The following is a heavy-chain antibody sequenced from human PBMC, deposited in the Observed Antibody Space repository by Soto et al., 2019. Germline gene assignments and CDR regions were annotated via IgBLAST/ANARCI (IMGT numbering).Heavy chain of an antibody. CDR1: GYTFTGYY. Sequence: ASVKVSCKASGYTFTGYYMHWVRQAPGQGLEWMGWINPNSGGTNYAQKFQGRVTMTRDTSISTAYMELSRLRSDDTAVYYCAETSIVARVVYYYYYGMDVWGQGTTVTVSS. CDR3: AETSIVARVVYYYYYGMDV. CDR2: INPNSGGT. D-gene: IGHD6-6*01. J-gene: IGHJ6*02. V-gene: IGHV1-2*02.